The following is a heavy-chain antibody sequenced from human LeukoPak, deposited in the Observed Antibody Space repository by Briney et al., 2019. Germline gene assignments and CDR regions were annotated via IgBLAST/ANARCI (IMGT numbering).Heavy chain of an antibody. CDR1: GITLSNYG. CDR3: AKIWFAERTIDY. Sequence: GGSLRLSCAVSGITLSNYGMSWVRQAPGKGLEWVAGLSGSGGGTNYADSVQGRFTISRDNPKNTLYLQMNSLRAEDTAVYFCAKIWFAERTIDYWGQGTLVTVSS. V-gene: IGHV3-23*01. CDR2: LSGSGGGT. J-gene: IGHJ4*02. D-gene: IGHD3-10*01.